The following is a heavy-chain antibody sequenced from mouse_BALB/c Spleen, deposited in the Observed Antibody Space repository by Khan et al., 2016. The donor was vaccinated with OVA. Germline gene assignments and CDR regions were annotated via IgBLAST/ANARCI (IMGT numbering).Heavy chain of an antibody. J-gene: IGHJ4*01. Sequence: QIQLVQSGPELKKPGETVKISCKASGYTFTNYGMNWVKQAPGKGLKWMGWINTYTGEPTYADDFKGRFALSLETSASTAYLQINNLKNEDTATYFGARPPYFAYVMVYWGQGTSVTVSS. CDR1: GYTFTNYG. V-gene: IGHV9-3-1*01. CDR2: INTYTGEP. D-gene: IGHD2-10*01. CDR3: ARPPYFAYVMVY.